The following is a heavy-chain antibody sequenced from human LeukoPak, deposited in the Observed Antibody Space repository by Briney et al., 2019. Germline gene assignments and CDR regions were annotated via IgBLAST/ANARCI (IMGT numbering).Heavy chain of an antibody. CDR1: GFTVSSNY. J-gene: IGHJ3*02. D-gene: IGHD2-15*01. Sequence: PGGSLRLSCAASGFTVSSNYVSWVRQAPGKGLEWVSVFYSGGSTYYADFEESRLTIAKDNTKNTLYLQMNSLTAEDTAVYYGARKLLLSTALAAFDIWGQGTMVTVSS. CDR2: FYSGGST. CDR3: ARKLLLSTALAAFDI. V-gene: IGHV3-66*01.